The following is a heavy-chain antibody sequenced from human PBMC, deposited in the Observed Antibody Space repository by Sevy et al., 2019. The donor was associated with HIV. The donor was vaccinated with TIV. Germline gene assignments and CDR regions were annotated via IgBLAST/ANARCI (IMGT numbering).Heavy chain of an antibody. D-gene: IGHD3-10*01. CDR1: GYIFTNSG. Sequence: ASVKLSCKTSGYIFTNSGITWVRQAPGQGLEWMGWIGVYNGNLKYAQKFQGRVTMTTDTSTSTAYMELTSLRSDDTGVYYCARVPTYHYGSATYFDYWGQGTLVTVSS. CDR2: IGVYNGNL. CDR3: ARVPTYHYGSATYFDY. V-gene: IGHV1-18*01. J-gene: IGHJ4*02.